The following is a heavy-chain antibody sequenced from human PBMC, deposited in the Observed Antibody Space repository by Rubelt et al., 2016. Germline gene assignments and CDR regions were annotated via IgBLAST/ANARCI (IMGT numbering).Heavy chain of an antibody. J-gene: IGHJ4*02. V-gene: IGHV3-74*01. CDR2: INSDGSST. CDR3: ARGSYYSDY. Sequence: QVPGKGLVWVSRINSDGSSTSYVDSVKGRFTISRDNAKNTLYLQMNSLRDEDTAVYYCARGSYYSDYWGQGTLVTVSS. D-gene: IGHD2-21*01.